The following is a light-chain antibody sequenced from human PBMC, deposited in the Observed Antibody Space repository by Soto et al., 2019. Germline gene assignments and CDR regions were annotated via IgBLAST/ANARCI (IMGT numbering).Light chain of an antibody. Sequence: EIMLTQSPGTLSLYPGERATLSCRASQSVSSSYLAWYQQKPGQAPRLLIYGASTRATGIPDRFSGSGSGTDFTLTISRLEPEDFAVYYCHQYDSSPLSFGPGTKVDIK. CDR2: GAS. V-gene: IGKV3-20*01. CDR1: QSVSSSY. CDR3: HQYDSSPLS. J-gene: IGKJ3*01.